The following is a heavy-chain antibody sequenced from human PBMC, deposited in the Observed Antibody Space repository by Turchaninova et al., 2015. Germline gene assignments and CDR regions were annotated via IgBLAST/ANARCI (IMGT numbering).Heavy chain of an antibody. V-gene: IGHV3-30*18. D-gene: IGHD6-6*01. J-gene: IGHJ4*02. CDR1: GFTFSSYG. Sequence: VQLVESGGGVVQPGRSLRLSCAASGFTFSSYGMHWVRQAPGKWLEWVAVLTYDGSKKYYADSVKGRFTISRDNSKNTLYLQMNSLRAEDTAVYYCAKFSSSSSDFDYRGQGTLVTVSS. CDR2: LTYDGSKK. CDR3: AKFSSSSSDFDY.